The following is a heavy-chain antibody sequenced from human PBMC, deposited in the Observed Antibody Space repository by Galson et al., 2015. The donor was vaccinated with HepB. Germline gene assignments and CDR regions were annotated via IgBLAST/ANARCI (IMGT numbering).Heavy chain of an antibody. V-gene: IGHV3-74*01. J-gene: IGHJ4*02. D-gene: IGHD3-10*01. CDR2: INTDGSSA. CDR1: GFTFSNSW. Sequence: SLRLSCAASGFTFSNSWMHWVRQTPGKGLVWVSRINTDGSSATYADSVKGRFTISRDNAKNTLYLQMKSLRAEDTAVYYCISSYWGAPNYWGQGTLVTVSS. CDR3: ISSYWGAPNY.